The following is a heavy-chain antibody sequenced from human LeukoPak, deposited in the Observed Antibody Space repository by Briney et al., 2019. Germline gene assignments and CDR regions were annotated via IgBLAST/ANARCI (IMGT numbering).Heavy chain of an antibody. D-gene: IGHD4-23*01. Sequence: VASVRVSCKASGYTFTSYAMHWVRQAPGQRLEWMGWINAGNGNTKYSQKFQGRVTITRDTSASTAYMELSSLRSEDTAVYYCARAENGGNSDYFDYWGQGTLVTVSS. CDR3: ARAENGGNSDYFDY. CDR1: GYTFTSYA. J-gene: IGHJ4*02. V-gene: IGHV1-3*01. CDR2: INAGNGNT.